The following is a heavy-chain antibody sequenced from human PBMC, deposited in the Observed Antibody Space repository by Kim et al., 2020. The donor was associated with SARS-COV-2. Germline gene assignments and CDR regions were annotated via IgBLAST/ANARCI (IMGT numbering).Heavy chain of an antibody. Sequence: SETLSLTCAVSGGSISSGGYSWSWIRQPPGKGLEWIGYIYHSGSTYYNPSLKSRVTISVDRSKNQFSLKLSSVTAADTAVYYCACGEGYGDNYYYYYGMDVWGQGTTVTVSS. V-gene: IGHV4-30-2*01. CDR2: IYHSGST. J-gene: IGHJ6*02. D-gene: IGHD4-17*01. CDR1: GGSISSGGYS. CDR3: ACGEGYGDNYYYYYGMDV.